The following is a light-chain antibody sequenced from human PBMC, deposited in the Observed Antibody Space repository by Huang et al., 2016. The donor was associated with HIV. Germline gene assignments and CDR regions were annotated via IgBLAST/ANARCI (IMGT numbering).Light chain of an antibody. V-gene: IGKV1-39*01. CDR3: QQSYSTPPEWT. Sequence: DIQMTQSPSSLSASVGDRVTITCRTSQSISNYLNWYQQKQGKAPKFLIYAASSLKSGVPSRFSGSGSGTDFTLTISSLQPEDFATYYCQQSYSTPPEWTFGQGPRWKSN. J-gene: IGKJ1*01. CDR1: QSISNY. CDR2: AAS.